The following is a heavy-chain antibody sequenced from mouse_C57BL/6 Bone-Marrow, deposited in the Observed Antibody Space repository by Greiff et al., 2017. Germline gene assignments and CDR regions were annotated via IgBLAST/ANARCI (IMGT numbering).Heavy chain of an antibody. V-gene: IGHV6-3*01. CDR1: GFTFSNYW. CDR2: IRLKSDNYAT. CDR3: SPFDY. J-gene: IGHJ2*01. Sequence: VQLKESGGGLVQPGGSMKLSCVASGFTFSNYWMNWARQSPEHGLEWVAQIRLKSDNYATHYAESVKGRFTISRDDSKSSVYLQMNKLRAGDTGIYYCSPFDYWGQGTTLTVSS.